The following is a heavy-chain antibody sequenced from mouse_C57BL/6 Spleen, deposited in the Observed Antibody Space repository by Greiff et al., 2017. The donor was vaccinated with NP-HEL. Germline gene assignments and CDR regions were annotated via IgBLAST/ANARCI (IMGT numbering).Heavy chain of an antibody. J-gene: IGHJ4*01. V-gene: IGHV1-39*01. CDR2: INPNYGTT. Sequence: EVQLQQSGAELVKPGASVKMSCKASGYSFTDYYMNWVKQSPGQSLEWIGVINPNYGTTRYNQKFKGKATLTVDQSSSTAYMQLSSLTSEDSAVYYCAGTSTYDFDYWGQGTSVTVAS. CDR3: AGTSTYDFDY. CDR1: GYSFTDYY. D-gene: IGHD2-3*01.